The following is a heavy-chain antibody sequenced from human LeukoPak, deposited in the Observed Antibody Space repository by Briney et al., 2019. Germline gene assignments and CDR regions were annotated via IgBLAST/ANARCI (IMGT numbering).Heavy chain of an antibody. CDR3: ARGGSYDSSAKNRFDP. Sequence: SETLSLTCTVSGGSISSFYWSWIRQPAGKGLEWFGRIYTSGSTNYNPSLKSRVTMSVDTSKNQFPLKLSSVTAADTAVYYCARGGSYDSSAKNRFDPWGQGTLVTVSS. CDR1: GGSISSFY. D-gene: IGHD3-22*01. CDR2: IYTSGST. V-gene: IGHV4-4*07. J-gene: IGHJ5*02.